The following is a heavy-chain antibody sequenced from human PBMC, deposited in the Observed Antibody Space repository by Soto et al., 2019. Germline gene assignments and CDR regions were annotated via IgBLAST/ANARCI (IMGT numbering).Heavy chain of an antibody. D-gene: IGHD3-10*01. J-gene: IGHJ4*02. Sequence: TSETLSLTCTVSGGSISSGGYYWSWIRQHPGKGLEWIGYIYYSGSTYYNPSLKSRVTISVDTSKNQFSLKLSSVTAADTAVYYCARVAPDLTGNFDYWGQGTLVTVSS. V-gene: IGHV4-31*03. CDR3: ARVAPDLTGNFDY. CDR2: IYYSGST. CDR1: GGSISSGGYY.